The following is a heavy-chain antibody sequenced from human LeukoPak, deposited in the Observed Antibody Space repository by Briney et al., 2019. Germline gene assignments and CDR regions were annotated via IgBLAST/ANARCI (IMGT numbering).Heavy chain of an antibody. CDR2: IKSEPDGGTT. V-gene: IGHV3-15*01. J-gene: IGHJ4*02. D-gene: IGHD5-18*01. CDR3: TTDDRGYSYAPRY. CDR1: GFTFSNAW. Sequence: PGGSLRLSCAGSGFTFSNAWMSWVRQAPGKGLEWVGRIKSEPDGGTTDYAAPVKGKFTISRDDSKNTLYLQMNSLRAEDTALYYCTTDDRGYSYAPRYWGQGTLVTVSS.